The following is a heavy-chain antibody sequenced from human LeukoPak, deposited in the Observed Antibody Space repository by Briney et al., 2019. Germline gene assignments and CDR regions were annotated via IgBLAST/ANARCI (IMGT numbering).Heavy chain of an antibody. Sequence: RASVKVSCKASGYTFTSYGISWVRQAPGQGLEWMGWISAYNGNTNYAQKLQGTVTMTTDTSTSTAYMELRSLRSDDTAVYYCARVYGSGSPYYYGMDVWGQGTTVTVSS. CDR3: ARVYGSGSPYYYGMDV. CDR1: GYTFTSYG. D-gene: IGHD3-10*01. V-gene: IGHV1-18*01. J-gene: IGHJ6*02. CDR2: ISAYNGNT.